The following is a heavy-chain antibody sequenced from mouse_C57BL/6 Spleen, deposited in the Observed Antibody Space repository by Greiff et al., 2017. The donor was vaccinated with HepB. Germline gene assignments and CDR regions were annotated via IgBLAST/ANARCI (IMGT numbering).Heavy chain of an antibody. CDR2: IYPRDGST. J-gene: IGHJ2*01. Sequence: VHLVESGPELVKPGASVKLSCKASGYTFTSYDINWVKQRPGQGLEWIGWIYPRDGSTKYNEKFKGKATLTVDTSSSTAYMELHSLTSEDSAVYFCARRGGNYYFDYWGQGTTLTVSS. CDR3: ARRGGNYYFDY. V-gene: IGHV1-85*01. CDR1: GYTFTSYD. D-gene: IGHD2-1*01.